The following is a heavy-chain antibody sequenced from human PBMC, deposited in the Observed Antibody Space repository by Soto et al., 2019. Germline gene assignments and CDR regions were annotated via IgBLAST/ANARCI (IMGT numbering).Heavy chain of an antibody. CDR3: GKYSGSYPVYNGMNV. CDR2: ISATSDAA. CDR1: GFPFSTSA. J-gene: IGHJ6*02. Sequence: EVQLLESGGGLVQPGGSLRLSCAASGFPFSTSAMNWVRQAPGKGLEWVSIISATSDAAYYAESVKGRFTSSRDNSQNTLYLQMNSLRPEDTAMYYCGKYSGSYPVYNGMNVWGQGTTVTVSS. D-gene: IGHD1-26*01. V-gene: IGHV3-23*01.